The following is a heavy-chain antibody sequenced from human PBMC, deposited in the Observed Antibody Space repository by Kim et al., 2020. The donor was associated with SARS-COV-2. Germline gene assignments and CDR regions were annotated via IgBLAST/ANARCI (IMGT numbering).Heavy chain of an antibody. D-gene: IGHD3-3*01. J-gene: IGHJ6*02. CDR1: GFTFSSYG. Sequence: GGSLRLSCAASGFTFSSYGMHWVRQAPGKGLEWVAVIWYDGSNKYYADSVKGRFTISRDNSKNTLYLQMNSLRAEDTAVYYCARERREGDSYYDFWSGRAEVYGMDVWGQGTTVTVSS. CDR3: ARERREGDSYYDFWSGRAEVYGMDV. CDR2: IWYDGSNK. V-gene: IGHV3-33*01.